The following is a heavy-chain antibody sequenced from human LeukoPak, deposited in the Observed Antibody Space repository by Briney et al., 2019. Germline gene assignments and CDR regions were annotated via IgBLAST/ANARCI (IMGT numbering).Heavy chain of an antibody. V-gene: IGHV4-59*01. J-gene: IGHJ4*02. CDR1: GGSISSYY. CDR2: IYYSGST. D-gene: IGHD4-23*01. Sequence: SETLSLTCTVSGGSISSYYRSWIRQPPGKGLEWIGYIYYSGSTNYNPSLKSRVTISVDTSKNQFSLKLSSVTAADTAVYYCARVMSGLRWSSFDYWGQGTLVTVSS. CDR3: ARVMSGLRWSSFDY.